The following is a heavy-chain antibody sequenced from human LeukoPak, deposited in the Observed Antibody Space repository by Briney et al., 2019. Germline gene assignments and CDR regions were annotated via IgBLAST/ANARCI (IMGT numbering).Heavy chain of an antibody. Sequence: QSGGSLRLSCAASGFSFSSYWMQWVRQAPGKGLVWVSRINSDGSSTSYADSVKGRFTISRDSAKNTLYLQMNSLRAEDTAVYYCARTKGGSDYFYPFDYWGQGTLVTVS. CDR2: INSDGSST. CDR1: GFSFSSYW. CDR3: ARTKGGSDYFYPFDY. V-gene: IGHV3-74*01. D-gene: IGHD3-22*01. J-gene: IGHJ4*02.